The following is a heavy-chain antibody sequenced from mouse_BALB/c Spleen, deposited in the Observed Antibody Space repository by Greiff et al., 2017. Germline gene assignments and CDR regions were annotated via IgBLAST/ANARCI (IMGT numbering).Heavy chain of an antibody. CDR3: ARWGNYYFDY. CDR1: GYTFTSYY. J-gene: IGHJ2*01. CDR2: IYPGNVNT. D-gene: IGHD2-1*01. Sequence: QVHVKQSGPELVKPGASVRISCKASGYTFTSYYIHWVKQRPGQGLEWIGWIYPGNVNTKYNEKFKGKATLTADKSSSTAYMQLSSLTSEDSAVYFCARWGNYYFDYWGEGTTLTVSS. V-gene: IGHV1S56*01.